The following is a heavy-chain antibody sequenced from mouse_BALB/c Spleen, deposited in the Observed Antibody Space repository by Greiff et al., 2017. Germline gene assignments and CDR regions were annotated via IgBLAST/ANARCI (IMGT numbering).Heavy chain of an antibody. J-gene: IGHJ4*01. CDR2: ISSGSSTI. CDR1: GFTFSSFG. Sequence: EVQLVESGGGLVQPGGSRKLSCAASGFTFSSFGMHWVRQAPEKGLEWVAYISSGSSTISYADPVKGRFTISRDNPKNTLFLQMTILRSEDTAMYYCARGGNPSSMDYWGQGTSVTVSS. D-gene: IGHD1-1*02. CDR3: ARGGNPSSMDY. V-gene: IGHV5-17*02.